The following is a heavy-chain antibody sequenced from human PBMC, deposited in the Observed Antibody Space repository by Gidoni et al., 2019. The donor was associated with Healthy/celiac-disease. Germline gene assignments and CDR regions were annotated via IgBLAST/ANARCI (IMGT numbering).Heavy chain of an antibody. CDR3: AKDEYSYGFEGWFDP. Sequence: EVQLLESGGGLVQPGGSLRLSCAASGFTFSSYAMSWVRQAQGKGLEWVSAISGSGGSTYYADSVKGRFTISRDNSKNTLYLQMNSLRAEDTAVYYCAKDEYSYGFEGWFDPWGQGTLVTVSS. D-gene: IGHD5-18*01. CDR1: GFTFSSYA. J-gene: IGHJ5*02. CDR2: ISGSGGST. V-gene: IGHV3-23*01.